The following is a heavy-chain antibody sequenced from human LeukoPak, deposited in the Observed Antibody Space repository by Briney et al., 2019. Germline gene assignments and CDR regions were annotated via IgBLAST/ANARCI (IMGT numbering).Heavy chain of an antibody. J-gene: IGHJ5*02. D-gene: IGHD3-22*01. Sequence: SVSVSCTASGDTFTTYGISWVRQAPGQGLEWMGWISGYNGYTSYSQKFQGRVTMTTDPSTSTAYMEEKSLRSDDTAVYYCARDYYDYNGYYYDCFDPWGQGTLVTVSA. CDR1: GDTFTTYG. V-gene: IGHV1-18*01. CDR2: ISGYNGYT. CDR3: ARDYYDYNGYYYDCFDP.